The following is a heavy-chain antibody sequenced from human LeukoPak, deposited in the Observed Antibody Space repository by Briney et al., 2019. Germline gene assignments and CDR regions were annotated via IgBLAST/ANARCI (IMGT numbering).Heavy chain of an antibody. J-gene: IGHJ3*02. Sequence: GGSLRLSCAASGFTFSSYWMHWVRQAPGKGLVWVSRINSDGSSTSSADSVKGRFTISRDNSKNTLYLQMNSLRAEDTAVYYCAKNTVAAGLGAFDIWGQGTMVTVSS. CDR3: AKNTVAAGLGAFDI. CDR2: INSDGSST. V-gene: IGHV3-74*01. CDR1: GFTFSSYW. D-gene: IGHD4-23*01.